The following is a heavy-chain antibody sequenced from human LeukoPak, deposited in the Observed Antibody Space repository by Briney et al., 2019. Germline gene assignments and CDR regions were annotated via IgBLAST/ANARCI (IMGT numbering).Heavy chain of an antibody. J-gene: IGHJ3*02. CDR1: GFTVRSNY. CDR3: AKRGGYDAFDI. D-gene: IGHD1-26*01. Sequence: PGGSLRLSCAASGFTVRSNYMNWVRQAPGKGLEWVSAISGSGGSTYYADSVKGRFTISRDNSKNTLYLQMNSLRAEDTAVYYCAKRGGYDAFDIWGQGTMVTVSS. CDR2: ISGSGGST. V-gene: IGHV3-23*01.